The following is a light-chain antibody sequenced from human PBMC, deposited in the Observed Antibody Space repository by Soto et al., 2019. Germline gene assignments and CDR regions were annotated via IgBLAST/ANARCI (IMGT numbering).Light chain of an antibody. CDR2: GAS. Sequence: EIVMTQSPATLPVSPGERATLSCRASQSVSSNLAWYQQKPGQAPRLLIYGASTRATGIPARFSGSGSGTEFTLTISSLQSEDFAVYYCQQYNNWPPTDFTFGPGTKVDIK. J-gene: IGKJ3*01. CDR3: QQYNNWPPTDFT. CDR1: QSVSSN. V-gene: IGKV3-15*01.